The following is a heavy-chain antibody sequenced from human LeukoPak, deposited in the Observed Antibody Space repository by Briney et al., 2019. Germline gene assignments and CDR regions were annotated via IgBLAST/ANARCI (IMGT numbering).Heavy chain of an antibody. CDR3: ARARYDSGRTNWFDP. J-gene: IGHJ5*02. D-gene: IGHD3-10*01. V-gene: IGHV4-59*12. CDR2: IYYTGST. Sequence: SETLSLTCSVSGDSMSRSFWSWIRQPPGKGLEWIGHIYYTGSTTYNPSLKSRVTISVDTSKNQFSLKLSSVTAADTAVYYCARARYDSGRTNWFDPWGQGALVIVSS. CDR1: GDSMSRSF.